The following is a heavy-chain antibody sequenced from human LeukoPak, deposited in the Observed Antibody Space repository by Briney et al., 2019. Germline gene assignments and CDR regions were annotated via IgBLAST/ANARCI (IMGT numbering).Heavy chain of an antibody. Sequence: GESLKISCKGSGYSFTSYWIGWVRQMPGKGLEWMGIIYPGDSDTRYSPSFQGQVTISADKSISTAYLQWSSLKASDTAMYYCARHRESNYYDSSGYYYLDYWGQGTLVTVSS. D-gene: IGHD3-22*01. CDR3: ARHRESNYYDSSGYYYLDY. CDR2: IYPGDSDT. J-gene: IGHJ4*02. CDR1: GYSFTSYW. V-gene: IGHV5-51*01.